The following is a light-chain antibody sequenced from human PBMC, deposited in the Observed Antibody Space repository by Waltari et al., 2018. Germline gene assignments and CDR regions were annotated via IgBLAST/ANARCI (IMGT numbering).Light chain of an antibody. CDR3: QQRRNWPLT. CDR1: QSVNMY. J-gene: IGKJ4*01. CDR2: DTS. V-gene: IGKV3-11*01. Sequence: LSCSASQSVNMYLAWYQQRPGQAPRLLIYDTSNRATDIPARFSGSGSETDFSLTISSLEPEDFAVYYCQQRRNWPLTFGGGTKVEIK.